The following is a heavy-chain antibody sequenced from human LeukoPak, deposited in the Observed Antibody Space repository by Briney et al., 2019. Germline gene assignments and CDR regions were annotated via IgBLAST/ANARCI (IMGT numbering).Heavy chain of an antibody. Sequence: SETLSLTCTVSGGSISSSSYFWGWIRQPPGKGLEWIGTIHYSGSTYYNPSLKRRVTISVDASKNQFSLRLTSVTAADTAVFYCARSSGFFPFDQWGQGTLVAVSS. V-gene: IGHV4-39*01. CDR3: ARSSGFFPFDQ. CDR2: IHYSGST. CDR1: GGSISSSSYF. J-gene: IGHJ4*02. D-gene: IGHD6-19*01.